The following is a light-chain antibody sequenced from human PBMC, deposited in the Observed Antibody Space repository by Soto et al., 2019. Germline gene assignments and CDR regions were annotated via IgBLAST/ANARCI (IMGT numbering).Light chain of an antibody. CDR1: QSINSNY. Sequence: EIVLTQSPGTLSLSPGERATLSCRASQSINSNYLAWYQLKPGQAPRLLIYGASIRATAIPDRFSGSVSGTDFTLTISRLEPEDFEVYYCQQYGSSPSLTFGGGTKVDIK. V-gene: IGKV3-20*01. J-gene: IGKJ4*01. CDR2: GAS. CDR3: QQYGSSPSLT.